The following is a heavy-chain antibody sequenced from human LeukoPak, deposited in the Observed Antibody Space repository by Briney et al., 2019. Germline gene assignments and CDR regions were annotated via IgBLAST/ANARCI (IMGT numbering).Heavy chain of an antibody. CDR1: GYTFTSYA. Sequence: GASVKVSCKASGYTFTSYAMHWVRQAPGQRLEWMGWINAGNGNTKYSQKFQGRVTITRDTSASTAYMELSSLRSEDTAVYYCARDVSDCSGGSCYSYYFDYWGQGTLVTVSS. CDR3: ARDVSDCSGGSCYSYYFDY. V-gene: IGHV1-3*01. CDR2: INAGNGNT. J-gene: IGHJ4*02. D-gene: IGHD2-15*01.